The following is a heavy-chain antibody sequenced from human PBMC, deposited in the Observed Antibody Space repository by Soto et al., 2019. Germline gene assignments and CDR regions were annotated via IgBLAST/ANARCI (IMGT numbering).Heavy chain of an antibody. Sequence: GSLRLSCAASGFTFSSYWMHWVRQAPGKGLVWVSRIKGDGSETNYADSVKGRFTISRDNAKNTLYLQLNGLRAEDTAVYYCLRGNSGYGNFDYWGQGTRVTVSS. J-gene: IGHJ4*02. D-gene: IGHD5-12*01. CDR2: IKGDGSET. V-gene: IGHV3-74*01. CDR3: LRGNSGYGNFDY. CDR1: GFTFSSYW.